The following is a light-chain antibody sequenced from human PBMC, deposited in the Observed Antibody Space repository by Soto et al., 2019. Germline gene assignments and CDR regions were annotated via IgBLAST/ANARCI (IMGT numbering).Light chain of an antibody. V-gene: IGKV3-20*01. CDR1: QSVSSSY. CDR2: GAS. CDR3: QQYGSSRWT. J-gene: IGKJ1*01. Sequence: EIVLTQSPGTLSLSPGERATLSCRASQSVSSSYLAWYQQKTGQVPRLLIYGASSRATGIPDRFSGSGSGTDFTFTISILEPEDFAVYYCQQYGSSRWTFGQGTKVDIK.